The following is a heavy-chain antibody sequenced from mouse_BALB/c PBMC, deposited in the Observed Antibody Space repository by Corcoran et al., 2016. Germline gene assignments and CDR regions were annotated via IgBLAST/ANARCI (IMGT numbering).Heavy chain of an antibody. CDR2: IDPANGNT. CDR1: GFTINDTY. CDR3: ANWDWDFDV. Sequence: EVQLQQSGAELVKPGASVKLYCTASGFTINDTYMHEVKQRPEQGLEWIGRIDPANGNTKYDPKFQGKATITADTSSNTAYLQLSSLTSEDTAVYYCANWDWDFDVWGAGTTVTVSS. V-gene: IGHV14-3*02. J-gene: IGHJ1*01. D-gene: IGHD4-1*01.